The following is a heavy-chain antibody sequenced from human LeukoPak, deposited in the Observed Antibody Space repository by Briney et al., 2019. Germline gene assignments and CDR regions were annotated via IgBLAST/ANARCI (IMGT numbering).Heavy chain of an antibody. CDR2: IYYSGST. V-gene: IGHV4-4*02. Sequence: SETLSLTCAVSGGSISSSNWWSWVRQPPGKGLEWIGYIYYSGSTNYNPSLKSRVTLSVDTSKNQFSLKLNSVTAADTAVYYCARGYGSGSYVYYYGMDVWGQGTRVTVSS. J-gene: IGHJ6*02. CDR1: GGSISSSNW. D-gene: IGHD3-10*01. CDR3: ARGYGSGSYVYYYGMDV.